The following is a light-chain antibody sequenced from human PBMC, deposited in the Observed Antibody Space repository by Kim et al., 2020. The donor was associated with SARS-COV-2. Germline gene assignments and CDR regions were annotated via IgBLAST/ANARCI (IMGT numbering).Light chain of an antibody. Sequence: QSALTQPPSASGSPGQSVIISCTGTSRDVGRYNSVSWYQQHPGKAPKFIIHEVTKRPSGVPARFSGSKSGNTASLTVSGLQPDDEADYYCCSFAGSAYVFGTETKVTVL. J-gene: IGLJ1*01. V-gene: IGLV2-8*01. CDR1: SRDVGRYNS. CDR3: CSFAGSAYV. CDR2: EVT.